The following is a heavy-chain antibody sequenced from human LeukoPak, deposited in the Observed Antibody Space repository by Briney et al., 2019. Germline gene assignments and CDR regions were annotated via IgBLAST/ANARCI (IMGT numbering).Heavy chain of an antibody. CDR3: ARARGGGSGDY. CDR1: GYTLTRYY. V-gene: IGHV1-2*07. D-gene: IGHD3-10*01. Sequence: ASVKVSCKASGYTLTRYYMHWVRQAPGQGLEWMGWINPHSGTTDYVHKFQGRVTMTRDTSISTAYMELSRLRSDDTAVYYCARARGGGSGDYWGQGTLVTVSS. J-gene: IGHJ4*02. CDR2: INPHSGTT.